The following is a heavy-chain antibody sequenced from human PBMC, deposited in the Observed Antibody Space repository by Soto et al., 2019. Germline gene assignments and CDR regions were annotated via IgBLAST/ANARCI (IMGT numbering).Heavy chain of an antibody. V-gene: IGHV3-48*02. CDR1: GFTFSNYA. Sequence: EVHLVESGGGLVQPGGSLRVSCAASGFTFSNYATNWVRQAPGKGLEWVSYISIGSGSIFYADSVKGRFTISRDDAKNSLYLQMTTLRDEDTAVYYCVRDDRWAFDFWGQGTMVTVSS. CDR2: ISIGSGSI. J-gene: IGHJ3*01. D-gene: IGHD3-22*01. CDR3: VRDDRWAFDF.